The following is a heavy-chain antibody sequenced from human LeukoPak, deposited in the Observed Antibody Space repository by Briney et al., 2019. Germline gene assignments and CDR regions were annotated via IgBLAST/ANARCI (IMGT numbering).Heavy chain of an antibody. V-gene: IGHV1-2*02. Sequence: GASVKVSCKASGYTFTGYYMRWVRQAPGQGLEWMGWINPNSGGTNYAQKFQGRVTMTRDTSISTAYMELSRLRSDDTAVYYCARKLGSDCSSTSCYGGWGQGTLVTVSS. CDR3: ARKLGSDCSSTSCYGG. CDR2: INPNSGGT. CDR1: GYTFTGYY. J-gene: IGHJ4*02. D-gene: IGHD2-2*01.